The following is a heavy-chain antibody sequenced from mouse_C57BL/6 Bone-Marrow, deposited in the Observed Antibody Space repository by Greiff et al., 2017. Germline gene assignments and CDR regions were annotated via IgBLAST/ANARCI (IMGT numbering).Heavy chain of an antibody. CDR3: ARDRLDYIDY. V-gene: IGHV5-16*01. D-gene: IGHD2-13*01. CDR2: INYDGSST. Sequence: EVKLMESEGGLVQPGSSMKLSCTASGFTFSDYYMAWVRQVPEKGLEWVANINYDGSSTYYLDSLKCRFIISRDNAKNILYLQMNSLTSEDTATYYCARDRLDYIDYWGQGTTLTVSS. CDR1: GFTFSDYY. J-gene: IGHJ2*01.